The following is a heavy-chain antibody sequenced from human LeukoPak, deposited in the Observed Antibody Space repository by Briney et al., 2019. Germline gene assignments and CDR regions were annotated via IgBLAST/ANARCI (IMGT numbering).Heavy chain of an antibody. V-gene: IGHV3-66*01. CDR1: GFTFSSCA. CDR2: IYSGGST. J-gene: IGHJ4*02. D-gene: IGHD2-2*01. CDR3: ASSGVVPAAMLGY. Sequence: PGGSLRLSCAASGFTFSSCAMSWVRQAPGKGLEWVSVIYSGGSTYYADSVKGRFTISRDNSKNTLYLQMNSLRAEDTAVYYCASSGVVPAAMLGYWGQGTLVTVSS.